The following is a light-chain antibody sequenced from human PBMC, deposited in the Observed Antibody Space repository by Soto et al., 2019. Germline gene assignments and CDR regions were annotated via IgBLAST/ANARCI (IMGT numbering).Light chain of an antibody. Sequence: EIVMTQSPATLSVSPGERATLSCRASESVTSNLAWYQQKPGQAPSLLIYDASTRATAIPARFSGSGSGTEITLSISSLQSEDFAVYHCQQYNKSPHTFGQGTKLEIK. CDR2: DAS. CDR3: QQYNKSPHT. CDR1: ESVTSN. J-gene: IGKJ2*01. V-gene: IGKV3-15*01.